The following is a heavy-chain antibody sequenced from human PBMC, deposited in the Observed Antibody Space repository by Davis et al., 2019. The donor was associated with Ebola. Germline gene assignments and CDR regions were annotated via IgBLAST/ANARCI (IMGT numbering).Heavy chain of an antibody. CDR1: GFTFTNAW. D-gene: IGHD6-19*01. CDR3: ARVGSSLSYGMDV. Sequence: GESLKISCAASGFTFTNAWMTWVRQAPGKGLEWVGRIKSKTDGGTTDYAAPVKGRFTISRDDSKNTLYLQMNSLKTEDTAVYYCARVGSSLSYGMDVWGQGTTVTVSS. J-gene: IGHJ6*02. V-gene: IGHV3-15*01. CDR2: IKSKTDGGTT.